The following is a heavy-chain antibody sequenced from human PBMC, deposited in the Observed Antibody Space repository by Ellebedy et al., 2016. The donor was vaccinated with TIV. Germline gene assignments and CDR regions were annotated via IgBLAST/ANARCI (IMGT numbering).Heavy chain of an antibody. D-gene: IGHD3-10*01. V-gene: IGHV4-39*01. J-gene: IGHJ5*02. Sequence: SETLSLTCTVSGDSISRSSYYWGWIRQPPGKGLEWIGSIYYSGSTDYNPSLKSRVTISADTSKNEISLRLSSVTAAETAVYYCARWFGELLYVRWFDPWGQGTLVTVSS. CDR3: ARWFGELLYVRWFDP. CDR2: IYYSGST. CDR1: GDSISRSSYY.